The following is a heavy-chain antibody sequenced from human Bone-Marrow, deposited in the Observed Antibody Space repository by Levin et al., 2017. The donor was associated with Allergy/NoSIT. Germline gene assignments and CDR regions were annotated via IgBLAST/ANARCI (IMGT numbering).Heavy chain of an antibody. D-gene: IGHD2-8*01. Sequence: SQTLSLTCTVSGGSVSSGDNYWSWVRQTPGKGLEWIGYFDSSGSTYYNPSLKSRLSISVDTSKNQFSLNLSSVTAADTAVYFCARDRMVRPYGMDVWGQGTTVTVS. J-gene: IGHJ6*02. CDR3: ARDRMVRPYGMDV. CDR2: FDSSGST. CDR1: GGSVSSGDNY. V-gene: IGHV4-30-4*01.